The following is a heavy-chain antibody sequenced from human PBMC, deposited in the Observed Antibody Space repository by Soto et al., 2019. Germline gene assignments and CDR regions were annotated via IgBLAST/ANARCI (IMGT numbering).Heavy chain of an antibody. CDR3: ARSTVDFWSGYYYWFDP. J-gene: IGHJ5*02. V-gene: IGHV1-18*01. CDR2: ISAYNGNT. CDR1: GYTFTSYG. Sequence: ASVKVSCKASGYTFTSYGISWVRQAPGQGLEWMGWISAYNGNTNYAQKLQGRATMTTDTSTSTAYMELRSLRSDDTAVYYCARSTVDFWSGYYYWFDPWGQGTLVTVSS. D-gene: IGHD3-3*01.